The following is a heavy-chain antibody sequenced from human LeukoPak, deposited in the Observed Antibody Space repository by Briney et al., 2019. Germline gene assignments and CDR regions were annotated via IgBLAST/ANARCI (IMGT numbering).Heavy chain of an antibody. CDR2: ISGSGGST. D-gene: IGHD4-17*01. CDR1: GFTFSSYA. J-gene: IGHJ4*02. CDR3: AKDELGYGDYPYYFDY. V-gene: IGHV3-23*01. Sequence: GGSLRLSCAASGFTFSSYAMSWVRQAPGKGLQWVSAISGSGGSTYYSDSVKGRFTISRDNSKNTLYLQMNSLRAEDTAVYYCAKDELGYGDYPYYFDYWGQGTLVTVSS.